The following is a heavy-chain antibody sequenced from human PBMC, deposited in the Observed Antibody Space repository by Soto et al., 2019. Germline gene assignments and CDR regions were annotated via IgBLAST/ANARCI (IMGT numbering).Heavy chain of an antibody. CDR3: ARGTFIAARPYYYYMDV. J-gene: IGHJ6*03. V-gene: IGHV3-9*01. D-gene: IGHD6-6*01. CDR1: GFTFDDYA. Sequence: ESGGGLVQPGRSLRLSCAASGFTFDDYAMHWVRQAPGKGLEWVSGISWNSGSIGYADSVKGRFTISRDNAKNSLYLQMNSLRAEDTALYYCARGTFIAARPYYYYMDVWGKGTTVTVSS. CDR2: ISWNSGSI.